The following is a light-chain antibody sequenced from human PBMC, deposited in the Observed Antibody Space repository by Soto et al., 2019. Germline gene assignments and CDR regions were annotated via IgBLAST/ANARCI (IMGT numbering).Light chain of an antibody. CDR2: GAS. Sequence: EIVSTHSPATLSFSPVERATLSCRASQSVSSNVAWYQQKPGQAPRLLIYGASTRATGIPARFSGSGSGTEFTLTISSLQSEDFAVYYCQQYNNWSITFGQGTRLEIK. V-gene: IGKV3-15*01. CDR3: QQYNNWSIT. CDR1: QSVSSN. J-gene: IGKJ5*01.